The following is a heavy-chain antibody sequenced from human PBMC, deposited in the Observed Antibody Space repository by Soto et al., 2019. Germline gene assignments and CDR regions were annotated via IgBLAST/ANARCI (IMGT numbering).Heavy chain of an antibody. CDR2: IYHSGST. CDR3: ARVWGGSNGFDP. J-gene: IGHJ5*02. Sequence: PSETLSLTCAVSGGSISSGGYSWSWIRQPPGKGLEWIGYIYHSGSTYYNPSLESRVTISVDRSKNQFSLKLSSVTAADTAVYYCARVWGGSNGFDPWGQGTLVTVSS. D-gene: IGHD3-16*01. V-gene: IGHV4-30-2*01. CDR1: GGSISSGGYS.